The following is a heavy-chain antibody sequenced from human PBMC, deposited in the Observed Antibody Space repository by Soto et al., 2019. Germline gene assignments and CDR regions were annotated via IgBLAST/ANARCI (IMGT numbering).Heavy chain of an antibody. Sequence: QVQLVQSGAEVKKPGSSVKVSCKASGGTFSSYAISWVRQAPGQGLEWMGGIIPIFGTANYAQKFQGRVTITADESTSTAYIELSSLRSEDTAVYYCARDRWYYGSGSYYDYYYYGMDVWGQGTTVTVS. CDR1: GGTFSSYA. V-gene: IGHV1-69*01. J-gene: IGHJ6*02. CDR2: IIPIFGTA. CDR3: ARDRWYYGSGSYYDYYYYGMDV. D-gene: IGHD3-10*01.